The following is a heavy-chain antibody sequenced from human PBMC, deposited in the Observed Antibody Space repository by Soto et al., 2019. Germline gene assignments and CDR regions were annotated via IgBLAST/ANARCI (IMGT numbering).Heavy chain of an antibody. J-gene: IGHJ4*02. CDR3: ARASLRYFDWPPFDY. CDR1: GGSISTYY. CDR2: IYYSGST. V-gene: IGHV4-59*01. Sequence: QVQLQESGPGLVKASETLCLTCTVSGGSISTYYWSWIRQPPGKGLEWIGYIYYSGSTKNNPSLRSRVTISVDTSKNQFSLKLTSVTAADTAVYYCARASLRYFDWPPFDYWGQATLVTVSS. D-gene: IGHD3-9*01.